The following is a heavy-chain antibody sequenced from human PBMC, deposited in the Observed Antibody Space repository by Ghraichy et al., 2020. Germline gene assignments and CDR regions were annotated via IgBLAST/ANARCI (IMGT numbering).Heavy chain of an antibody. J-gene: IGHJ6*02. Sequence: ASVKVSCKASGYTFTSYDINWVRQATGQGLEWMGWMNPNSGNTGYAQKFQGRVTMTRNTSISTAYMELSSLRSEDTAVYYCARGEEYSSPLYYGMDVWGQGTTVTVSS. CDR2: MNPNSGNT. V-gene: IGHV1-8*01. D-gene: IGHD6-13*01. CDR3: ARGEEYSSPLYYGMDV. CDR1: GYTFTSYD.